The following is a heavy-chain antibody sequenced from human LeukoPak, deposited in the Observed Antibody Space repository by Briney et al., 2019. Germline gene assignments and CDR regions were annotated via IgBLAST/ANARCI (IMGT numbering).Heavy chain of an antibody. CDR3: ARARRGSSIPGPLDY. Sequence: SETLSLTCAVYGGSFSGYYWSWIRQPPGKGLEWIGEINHSGSTNYNPSLKTRVSISVDTSKNQFSLRLRSVTAADTAVYYCARARRGSSIPGPLDYWGQGALVTVSS. D-gene: IGHD6-6*01. J-gene: IGHJ4*02. CDR1: GGSFSGYY. CDR2: INHSGST. V-gene: IGHV4-34*01.